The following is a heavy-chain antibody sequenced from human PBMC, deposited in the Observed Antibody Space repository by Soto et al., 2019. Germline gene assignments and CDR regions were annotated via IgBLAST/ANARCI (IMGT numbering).Heavy chain of an antibody. J-gene: IGHJ6*02. V-gene: IGHV3-30*04. CDR2: ISYDGSNK. D-gene: IGHD7-27*01. CDR1: GFTFSSYA. CDR3: ARVSTGDPVDYYYGMDV. Sequence: GGSLRLSCAASGFTFSSYAMHWVRQAPGKGLEWVAVISYDGSNKYYADSVKGRFTISRDNSKNTLYLQMNSLRAEDTAVYYCARVSTGDPVDYYYGMDVWGQGTTVTVSS.